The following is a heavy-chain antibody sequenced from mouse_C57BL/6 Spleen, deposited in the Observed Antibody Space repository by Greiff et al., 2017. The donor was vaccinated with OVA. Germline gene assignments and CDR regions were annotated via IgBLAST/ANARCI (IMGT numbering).Heavy chain of an antibody. CDR1: GYTFTDYN. Sequence: VQLQQSGPELVKPGASVKMSCKASGYTFTDYNMHWVKQSHGKSLEWIGYINPNNGGTSYNQKFKGKATLTVNKSSSTAYMELRSLTSEDSAVYYCARSPRSNNYFDYWGQGTTLTVSS. CDR2: INPNNGGT. J-gene: IGHJ2*01. D-gene: IGHD2-5*01. V-gene: IGHV1-22*01. CDR3: ARSPRSNNYFDY.